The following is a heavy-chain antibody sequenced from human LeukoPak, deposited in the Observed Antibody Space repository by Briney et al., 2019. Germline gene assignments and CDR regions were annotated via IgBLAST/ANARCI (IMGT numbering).Heavy chain of an antibody. D-gene: IGHD2-2*01. CDR2: IYSGGST. CDR3: AKLDIVVVPAAIPNYFDY. V-gene: IGHV3-53*01. Sequence: PGGSLRLSCAASGFTVSSNYMSWVRQAPGKGLEWVSVIYSGGSTYYADSVKGRFTISRDNSKNTLYLQMNSLRAEDTAVYYCAKLDIVVVPAAIPNYFDYWGQGTLVTVSS. CDR1: GFTVSSNY. J-gene: IGHJ4*02.